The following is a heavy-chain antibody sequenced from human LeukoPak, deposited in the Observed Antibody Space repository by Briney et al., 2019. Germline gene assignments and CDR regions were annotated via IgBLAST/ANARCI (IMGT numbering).Heavy chain of an antibody. D-gene: IGHD6-13*01. V-gene: IGHV3-23*01. J-gene: IGHJ4*02. CDR3: AKSAAAAGMGYYFDY. CDR2: ISGSGGST. Sequence: PGGSLRLSCAASGFTFSKYAMSWVRQAPGKGLEWVSGISGSGGSTDYADSVKGRFTISRDNSKNTLYLQMNSLRAEDTALYYCAKSAAAAGMGYYFDYWGQGTLVPSPQ. CDR1: GFTFSKYA.